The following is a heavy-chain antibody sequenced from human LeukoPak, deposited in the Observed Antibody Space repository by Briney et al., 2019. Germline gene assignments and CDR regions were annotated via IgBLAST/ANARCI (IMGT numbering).Heavy chain of an antibody. CDR3: ATGYGSGWFDS. Sequence: ASETLSLTCTVSGGSMSGRGYYWAWIRQHPGKGLEWIGYIHSSGITYSDASLQSRLIISLDTSENQLSLKLTSVTAADTAVYYCATGYGSGWFDSWGQGTLVTVSS. J-gene: IGHJ5*01. CDR1: GGSMSGRGYY. D-gene: IGHD3-9*01. CDR2: IHSSGIT. V-gene: IGHV4-31*03.